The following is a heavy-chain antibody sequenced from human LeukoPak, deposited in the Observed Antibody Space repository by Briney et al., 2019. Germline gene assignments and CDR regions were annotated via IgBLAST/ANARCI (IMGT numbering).Heavy chain of an antibody. J-gene: IGHJ6*03. CDR2: IGGSDGGT. D-gene: IGHD6-19*01. CDR3: AKERRDSSGWDNYLYYSMDV. CDR1: GFTFSTYA. Sequence: PGGSLRLSCATSGFTFSTYAMTWVRQAPGKGLEFISGIGGSDGGTSYADSVRGRFTISSDNSKNTLYLQMNNLRVEDTAVYYCAKERRDSSGWDNYLYYSMDVWGKGTTVTVSS. V-gene: IGHV3-23*01.